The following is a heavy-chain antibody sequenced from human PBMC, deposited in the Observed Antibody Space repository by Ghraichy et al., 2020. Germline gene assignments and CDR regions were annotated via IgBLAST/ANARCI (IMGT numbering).Heavy chain of an antibody. D-gene: IGHD6-19*01. CDR2: IYYSGST. Sequence: SETLSLTCTVSGGSISSSSYYWGWIRQPPGKGLEWIGSIYYSGSTYYNPSLKSRVTISVDTSKNQFSLKLSSVTAADTAVYYCARLTIAVAGPEYFQHWGQGTLVTVSS. CDR3: ARLTIAVAGPEYFQH. J-gene: IGHJ1*01. V-gene: IGHV4-39*01. CDR1: GGSISSSSYY.